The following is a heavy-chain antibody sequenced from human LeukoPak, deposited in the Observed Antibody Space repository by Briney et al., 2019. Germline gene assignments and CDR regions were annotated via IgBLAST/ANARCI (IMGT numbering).Heavy chain of an antibody. Sequence: SVKVSCKASGGTFSSYAISWVRQAPGQGLEWMGGIIPIFGTANYAQKFQGRVTITADESTSTAYMELSSLRSEDTAVYYCAKESEMATAEFDYWGQGTLVTVSS. V-gene: IGHV1-69*13. CDR1: GGTFSSYA. CDR3: AKESEMATAEFDY. CDR2: IIPIFGTA. D-gene: IGHD5-24*01. J-gene: IGHJ4*02.